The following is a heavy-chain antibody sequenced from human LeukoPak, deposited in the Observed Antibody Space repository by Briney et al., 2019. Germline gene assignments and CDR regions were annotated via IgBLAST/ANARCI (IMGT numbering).Heavy chain of an antibody. J-gene: IGHJ4*02. CDR2: IYYSGST. CDR3: ARYSSTWSGYYSGHYFDY. CDR1: GFTFSNAW. D-gene: IGHD3-3*01. Sequence: GSLRLSCAASGFTFSNAWMSWVRQAPGKGLEWIGSIYYSGSTYYNPSLKSRVTISVDTSKNQFSLKLSSVTAADTAVYYCARYSSTWSGYYSGHYFDYWGQGTLVTVSS. V-gene: IGHV4-38-2*01.